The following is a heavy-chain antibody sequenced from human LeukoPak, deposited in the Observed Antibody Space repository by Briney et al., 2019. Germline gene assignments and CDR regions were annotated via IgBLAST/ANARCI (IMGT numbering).Heavy chain of an antibody. J-gene: IGHJ4*02. CDR3: AKARDYVWGSSDY. CDR2: ISGSGGST. CDR1: GFTFSSYA. Sequence: PGGSLRLSCVASGFTFSSYAMSWVRQAPGEGLEWVSAISGSGGSTYYADSVKGRFTISRDNSKNTLYLQMNSRRAEDTAVYYCAKARDYVWGSSDYWGQGTLVTVSS. V-gene: IGHV3-23*01. D-gene: IGHD3-16*01.